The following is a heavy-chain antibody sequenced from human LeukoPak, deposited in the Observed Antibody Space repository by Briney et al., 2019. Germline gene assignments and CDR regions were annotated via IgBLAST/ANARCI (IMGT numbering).Heavy chain of an antibody. V-gene: IGHV1-2*02. Sequence: GASVKVSCKASGYTFTGYYIHWVRRAPGQGLEWMGWINPNSGDTRYIQKFQGRVTMTRDTSISTAYVELIRLRSDDTAVYYCARDGAVNTFDYWGQGTLVAVSS. J-gene: IGHJ4*02. CDR2: INPNSGDT. D-gene: IGHD1-26*01. CDR3: ARDGAVNTFDY. CDR1: GYTFTGYY.